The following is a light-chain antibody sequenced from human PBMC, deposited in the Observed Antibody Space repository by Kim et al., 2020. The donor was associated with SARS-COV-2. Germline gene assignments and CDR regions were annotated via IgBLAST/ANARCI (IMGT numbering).Light chain of an antibody. J-gene: IGKJ1*01. V-gene: IGKV3-11*01. CDR2: DAS. CDR3: QKYNDWPRT. CDR1: QSVSSY. Sequence: EIVLTQSPATLSLSPGERATLSCRASQSVSSYLAWYQQKPGQAPRLLIYDASDRATGIPARFSGSGSGTDFTLTISSLRPEDFADYYCQKYNDWPRTFGQGTKVDIK.